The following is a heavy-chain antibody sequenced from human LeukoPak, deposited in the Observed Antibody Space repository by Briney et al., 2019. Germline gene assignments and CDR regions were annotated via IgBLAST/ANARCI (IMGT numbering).Heavy chain of an antibody. Sequence: SVKVSCKASGGTFISYAISWVRQAPGQGLEWMGGIIPIFGTANYAQKFQGRVTITADESTSTAYMELSRLRSDDTAVYYCARIVATIYYDYWGQGTLVTVSS. V-gene: IGHV1-69*13. CDR3: ARIVATIYYDY. CDR2: IIPIFGTA. J-gene: IGHJ4*02. CDR1: GGTFISYA. D-gene: IGHD5-12*01.